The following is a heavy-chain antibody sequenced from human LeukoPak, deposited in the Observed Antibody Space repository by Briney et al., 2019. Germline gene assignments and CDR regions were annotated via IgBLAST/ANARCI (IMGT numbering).Heavy chain of an antibody. J-gene: IGHJ4*02. Sequence: TGGSLRLSCSASGFTFSRYAMHWVRQAPGKGLEYVSAINSNGGSTYYADSVKGRFTISRDNSKNTVHLQMSSLRAEDTAVYYCVQTTVATPNWGQGTLVTVSS. D-gene: IGHD4-17*01. V-gene: IGHV3-64D*06. CDR1: GFTFSRYA. CDR3: VQTTVATPN. CDR2: INSNGGST.